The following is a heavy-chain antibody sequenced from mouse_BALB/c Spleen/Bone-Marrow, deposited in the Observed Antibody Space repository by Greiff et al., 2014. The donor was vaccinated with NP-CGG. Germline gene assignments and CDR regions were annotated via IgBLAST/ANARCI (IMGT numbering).Heavy chain of an antibody. D-gene: IGHD2-14*01. CDR3: ARDGDYRYAWFSY. V-gene: IGHV5-4*02. Sequence: DVHLVESGGRLVKPGGSLKLSCAASGFSFSDHYMYWVRRTPEKRLEWVATISDGGGHTYYSDSVKGRFTISRDNAKNNLYLQMSSLKSEDTAMYHCARDGDYRYAWFSYWGQGTPVTVSA. CDR1: GFSFSDHY. J-gene: IGHJ3*01. CDR2: ISDGGGHT.